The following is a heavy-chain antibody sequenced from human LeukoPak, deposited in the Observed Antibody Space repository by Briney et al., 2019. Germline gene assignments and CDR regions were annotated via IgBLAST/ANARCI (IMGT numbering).Heavy chain of an antibody. V-gene: IGHV3-33*01. Sequence: PGRSLRLSCAASGFTFSSYGMHWVRQAPGKGLEWVAVIWYDGSNKYYADSVKGRFTISRDNSKSTLYLQMNSLRAEDTAVYYCARDRSYYDGPDAFDIWGQGTMVTVSS. CDR3: ARDRSYYDGPDAFDI. CDR2: IWYDGSNK. J-gene: IGHJ3*02. CDR1: GFTFSSYG. D-gene: IGHD3-22*01.